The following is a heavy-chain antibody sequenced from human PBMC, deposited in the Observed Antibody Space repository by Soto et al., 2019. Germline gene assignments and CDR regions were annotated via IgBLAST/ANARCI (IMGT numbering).Heavy chain of an antibody. CDR2: INAGNGNT. V-gene: IGHV1-3*01. Sequence: GASVKVSCRDSRYTLTSSAIHWVRKAPVQRLEWMAWINAGNGNTKYSQMFQGRITISRGTSASTAYMELSRLRCEYAAVYYCARAGGACSTTTCYIIDYGGQGTLVTVS. CDR1: RYTLTSSA. J-gene: IGHJ4*02. D-gene: IGHD2-2*02. CDR3: ARAGGACSTTTCYIIDY.